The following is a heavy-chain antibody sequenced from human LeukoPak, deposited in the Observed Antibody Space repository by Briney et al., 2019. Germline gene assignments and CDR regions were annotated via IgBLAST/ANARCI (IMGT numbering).Heavy chain of an antibody. CDR3: ARDLGYPDY. CDR2: IWYDGSNK. Sequence: GGSLRLSCAASGFSFSSYDMHWVRQAPGKGLEWVAVIWYDGSNKYHADSVKGRFTISRDNSKNTLYLQTNSLRAEDTAVYYCARDLGYPDYWGQGTLVAVSS. J-gene: IGHJ4*02. CDR1: GFSFSSYD. V-gene: IGHV3-33*01. D-gene: IGHD3-16*02.